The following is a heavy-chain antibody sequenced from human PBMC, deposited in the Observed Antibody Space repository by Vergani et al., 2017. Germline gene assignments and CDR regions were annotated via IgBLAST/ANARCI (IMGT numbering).Heavy chain of an antibody. CDR3: AREQVVVVPAAIHWRWFDP. V-gene: IGHV4-31*03. CDR1: ADSISSGSYY. Sequence: QLQLQQSGPGLVKPSETLFLTCTVSADSISSGSYYWGWIRQPPGKSLEWIGSIYYSGLTYYNPSLKSRVTISVDTSKNQFSLKLSSVTAADTAVYYCAREQVVVVPAAIHWRWFDPWGQGTLVTVSS. CDR2: IYYSGLT. D-gene: IGHD2-2*02. J-gene: IGHJ5*02.